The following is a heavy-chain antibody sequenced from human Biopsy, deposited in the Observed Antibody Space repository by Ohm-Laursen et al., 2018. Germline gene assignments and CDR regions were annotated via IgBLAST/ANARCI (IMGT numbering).Heavy chain of an antibody. D-gene: IGHD4-11*01. CDR3: ARDSGILNYGNFKYYHYYGMDV. CDR2: IYYSVMT. Sequence: SETLSLTCTVSGGSISSYYWNWIRQPPGKGLEWIGYIYYSVMTNYNPSLQSRVSISVDTSRNQVSLTLSSVTAADTAVYYCARDSGILNYGNFKYYHYYGMDVWGQGTMVVVS. CDR1: GGSISSYY. V-gene: IGHV4-59*01. J-gene: IGHJ6*02.